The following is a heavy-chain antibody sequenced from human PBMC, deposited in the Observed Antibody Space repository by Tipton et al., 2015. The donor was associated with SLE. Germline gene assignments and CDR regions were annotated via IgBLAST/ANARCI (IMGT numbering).Heavy chain of an antibody. CDR3: ASSPGVTLFQVVTYFDL. V-gene: IGHV4-59*13. Sequence: TLSLTCTVSDDSITTDYWTWIRQPPGKGLEYIGYVSYSGVTNSNPSLQSRVTMSIDASKKQVSLRLSSVTAADTAVYYCASSPGVTLFQVVTYFDLWGQGILVTVSS. CDR1: DDSITTDY. J-gene: IGHJ4*02. D-gene: IGHD3-3*01. CDR2: VSYSGVT.